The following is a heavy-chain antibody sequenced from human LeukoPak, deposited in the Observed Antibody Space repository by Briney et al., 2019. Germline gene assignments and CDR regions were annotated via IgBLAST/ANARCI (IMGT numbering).Heavy chain of an antibody. V-gene: IGHV1-2*02. CDR2: INPKSGGT. CDR3: ARDLYFDY. CDR1: GYTFTDYY. J-gene: IGHJ4*02. Sequence: GSVKVSCKASGYTFTDYYIHWVRQARGQGLEWMGWINPKSGGTKYAQKLQGRVTMPRDTSISTAHMEMSRLRSDDTAVYYCARDLYFDYWGQGTLVTVSS.